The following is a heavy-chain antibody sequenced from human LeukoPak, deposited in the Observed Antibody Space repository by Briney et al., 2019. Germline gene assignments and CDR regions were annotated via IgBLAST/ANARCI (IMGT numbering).Heavy chain of an antibody. CDR1: GFTFSSYW. V-gene: IGHV3-74*01. CDR2: INSDGSST. J-gene: IGHJ4*02. CDR3: ARTYDNSNYFDY. D-gene: IGHD4-11*01. Sequence: GGSLRLSCAASGFTFSSYWMHWARQAPGKGLVWVSRINSDGSSTSYADSVKGRFTISRDNAKNTLYLQMNSLRAEDTAVYYCARTYDNSNYFDYWGQGTLVTVSS.